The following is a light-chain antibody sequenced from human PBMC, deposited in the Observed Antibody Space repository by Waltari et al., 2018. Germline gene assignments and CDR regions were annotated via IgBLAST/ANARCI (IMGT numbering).Light chain of an antibody. Sequence: EIVLTQSPGTLSLSPGERATLSCRASQTVRTTYLAWYQQKPGQAPTLLIYGASSRATGIPDRFSGSGSGTDFSLTISSLEPEDFAVYYCQQYYISPLTVGGGTKVEIK. CDR1: QTVRTTY. CDR3: QQYYISPLT. J-gene: IGKJ4*01. V-gene: IGKV3-20*01. CDR2: GAS.